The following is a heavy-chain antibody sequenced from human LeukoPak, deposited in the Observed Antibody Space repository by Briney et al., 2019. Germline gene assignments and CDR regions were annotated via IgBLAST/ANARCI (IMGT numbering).Heavy chain of an antibody. D-gene: IGHD2-2*01. CDR3: ARGGVVVVPAARPSWFDP. J-gene: IGHJ5*02. Sequence: SVKVSCKASGGTFSSYAISCVRQAPGQGLEWMGGIIPIFGTANYAQKFQGRVTITTDESTSTAYMELSSLRSEDTAVYYCARGGVVVVPAARPSWFDPWGQGTLVTVSS. V-gene: IGHV1-69*05. CDR1: GGTFSSYA. CDR2: IIPIFGTA.